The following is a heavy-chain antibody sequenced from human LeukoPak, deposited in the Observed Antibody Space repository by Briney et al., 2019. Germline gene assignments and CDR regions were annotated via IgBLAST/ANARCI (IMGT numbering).Heavy chain of an antibody. D-gene: IGHD3-16*02. V-gene: IGHV3-30*18. CDR3: AKEQFGGVIDY. J-gene: IGHJ4*02. CDR1: GFTFNNYG. Sequence: GTSLRLSCAASGFTFNNYGMHWVRQAPGKGLEWVAVISYDGSNQYYADSVKGRFTVSRDNSKNTLYLQMNSLRAEDTAVYYCAKEQFGGVIDYWGQGTLVTVSS. CDR2: ISYDGSNQ.